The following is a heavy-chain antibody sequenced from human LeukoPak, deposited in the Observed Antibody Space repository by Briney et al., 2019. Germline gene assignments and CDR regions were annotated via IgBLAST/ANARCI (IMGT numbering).Heavy chain of an antibody. J-gene: IGHJ2*01. CDR3: AKGVGYFGWYFDL. CDR2: ISGSGGST. D-gene: IGHD2-8*02. CDR1: GFTFSSYA. Sequence: GGSPRLSCAASGFTFSSYAMSWVRQAPGKGLEWVSAISGSGGSTYYADSVKGRFTISRDNSKNTLYLQMNSLRAEDTAVYYCAKGVGYFGWYFDLWGRGTLVTVSS. V-gene: IGHV3-23*01.